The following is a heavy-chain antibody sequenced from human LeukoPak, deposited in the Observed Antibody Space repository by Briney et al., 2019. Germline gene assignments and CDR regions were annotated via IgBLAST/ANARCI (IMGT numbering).Heavy chain of an antibody. V-gene: IGHV1-18*01. CDR3: AGFFYYGPPNYGYYYGMDV. J-gene: IGHJ6*02. CDR1: GYTFNSYG. D-gene: IGHD3-10*01. Sequence: GASVKVSCKASGYTFNSYGISWVRQAPGQGLEWMGWISAYNGNTKYAQSLQDRLTMTTDTSTSTAYMELRSLTSDDTAVYYCAGFFYYGPPNYGYYYGMDVWGQGTTVTVSS. CDR2: ISAYNGNT.